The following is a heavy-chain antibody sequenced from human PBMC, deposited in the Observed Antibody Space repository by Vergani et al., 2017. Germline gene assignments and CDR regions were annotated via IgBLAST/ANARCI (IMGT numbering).Heavy chain of an antibody. CDR2: IYSGGST. J-gene: IGHJ4*02. CDR3: ARSVLGAAGHPYFDY. V-gene: IGHV3-66*02. D-gene: IGHD6-13*01. Sequence: EVQLVESGGGLVKPGGSLRLSCAASGFTVSSNYMSWVRQAPGKGLEWVSVIYSGGSTYYADSVKGRCTISRDNSKNTLYLQMNSLRAEDTAVYYCARSVLGAAGHPYFDYWGQGTLVTVSS. CDR1: GFTVSSNY.